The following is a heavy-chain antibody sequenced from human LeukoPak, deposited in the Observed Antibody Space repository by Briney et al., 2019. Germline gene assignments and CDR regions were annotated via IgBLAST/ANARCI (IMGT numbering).Heavy chain of an antibody. CDR2: INPNSGGT. D-gene: IGHD4-23*01. J-gene: IGHJ3*02. V-gene: IGHV1-2*02. Sequence: ASVKFSCKASGYTFTGYYMHWVRQAPGQGLEWMGWINPNSGGTNYAQKFQGRVTMTRDTSISTAYMELSRLRSDDTAVYYCARDRRTTVVRSAFDIWGQGTMVTVSS. CDR3: ARDRRTTVVRSAFDI. CDR1: GYTFTGYY.